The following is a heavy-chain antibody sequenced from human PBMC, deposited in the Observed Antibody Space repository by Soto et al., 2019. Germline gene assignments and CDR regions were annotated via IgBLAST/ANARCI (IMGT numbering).Heavy chain of an antibody. V-gene: IGHV3-33*01. D-gene: IGHD3-3*01. CDR1: GSTFSSYG. CDR3: ARDQLDSPKPPETRYFDY. CDR2: IWYDGSSK. Sequence: GGSLRLSCAASGSTFSSYGMHWVRQAPGKGLEWVAVIWYDGSSKFYADSVKGRFTISRDNSKNTLYLQMNSLRADDTAVYYCARDQLDSPKPPETRYFDYWGQGTLVTVSS. J-gene: IGHJ4*02.